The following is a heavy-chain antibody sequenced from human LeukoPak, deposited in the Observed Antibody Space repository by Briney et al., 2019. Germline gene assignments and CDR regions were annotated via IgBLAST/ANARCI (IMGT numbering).Heavy chain of an antibody. CDR3: AKDAYYDILTGHYYFDY. D-gene: IGHD3-9*01. CDR1: GFIVSENY. CDR2: ISGSGGST. Sequence: PGGSLRLSCAASGFIVSENYMSWVRQAPGKGLEWVSAISGSGGSTYYADSVKGRFTISRDNSKNTLYLQMNSLRAEDTAVYYCAKDAYYDILTGHYYFDYWGQGTLVTVSS. J-gene: IGHJ4*02. V-gene: IGHV3-23*01.